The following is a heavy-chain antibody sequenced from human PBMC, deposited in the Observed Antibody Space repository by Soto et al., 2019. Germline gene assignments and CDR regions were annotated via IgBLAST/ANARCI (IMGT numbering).Heavy chain of an antibody. J-gene: IGHJ6*02. CDR2: IRSKAYGGTT. V-gene: IGHV3-49*03. D-gene: IGHD2-21*02. CDR3: TAVEVVTATTLSSLITYGMDV. CDR1: GFTFGDYA. Sequence: PGGSLRLSCTASGFTFGDYAMSWFRQAPGKGLEWVGFIRSKAYGGTTEYAASVKGRFTISRDDSKSIAYLQMNSLKTEDTAVYYCTAVEVVTATTLSSLITYGMDVWGQGTTVTVSS.